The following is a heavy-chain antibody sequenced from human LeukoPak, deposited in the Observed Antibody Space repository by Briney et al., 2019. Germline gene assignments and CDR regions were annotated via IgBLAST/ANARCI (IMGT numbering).Heavy chain of an antibody. Sequence: GGSLRLSCAASGFTFSSYGMHWVRQAPGKGLEWVAVIWYDGNNKYYADSVKGRFTISRDNSKNTLFLQMNSLRAEDTAVYSCAKVPISYSSGLFDYWGQGTLVTVSS. J-gene: IGHJ4*02. CDR3: AKVPISYSSGLFDY. V-gene: IGHV3-33*06. CDR1: GFTFSSYG. D-gene: IGHD6-19*01. CDR2: IWYDGNNK.